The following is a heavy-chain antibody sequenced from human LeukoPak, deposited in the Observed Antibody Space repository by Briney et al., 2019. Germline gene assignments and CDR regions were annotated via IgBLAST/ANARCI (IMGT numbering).Heavy chain of an antibody. V-gene: IGHV3-23*01. CDR1: GFTFSYYW. CDR2: ISGSGGVT. CDR3: AKLRTTVLSPADF. D-gene: IGHD4-23*01. Sequence: GGSLRLSCAASGFTFSYYWMTWVRQAPGKGLDWVSDISGSGGVTYYADSVKGRFTISRDNSKSALYLQMNSLKAEDTALYFCAKLRTTVLSPADFWGQGALVTVSS. J-gene: IGHJ4*02.